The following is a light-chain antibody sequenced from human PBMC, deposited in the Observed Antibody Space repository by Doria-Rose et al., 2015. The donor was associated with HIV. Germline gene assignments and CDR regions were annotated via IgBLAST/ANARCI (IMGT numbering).Light chain of an antibody. CDR3: QQYNNWPLT. V-gene: IGKV3-15*01. CDR2: DAS. Sequence: TQSPATLSVSPGERATLSCRASQIVGTKLAWYQQKPGQAPRLLIYDASTRATGIPARFSGSGSVTEFTLTISSLQSEDFAVYYCQQYNNWPLTFGGGPTVEIK. CDR1: QIVGTK. J-gene: IGKJ4*01.